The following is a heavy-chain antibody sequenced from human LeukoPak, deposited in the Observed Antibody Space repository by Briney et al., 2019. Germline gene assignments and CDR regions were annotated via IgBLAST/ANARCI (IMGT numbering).Heavy chain of an antibody. Sequence: PGGSLRLSCAASGFTFSTSGMNWVRQAPGKGLEWISYISSGSGTIYYADSVKGRFTISKDTAKNSLSLQMNSLRVEDTAVYYCATGPSTSPFDYWGQGTLVTASS. D-gene: IGHD2-2*01. CDR2: ISSGSGTI. CDR1: GFTFSTSG. V-gene: IGHV3-48*01. CDR3: ATGPSTSPFDY. J-gene: IGHJ4*02.